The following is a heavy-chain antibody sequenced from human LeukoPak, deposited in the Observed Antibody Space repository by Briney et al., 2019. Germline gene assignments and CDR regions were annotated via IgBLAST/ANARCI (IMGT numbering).Heavy chain of an antibody. CDR3: ARVSSGYDRALNY. Sequence: ASVKVSCKASGYTLTGYYMHWVRQAPGQGPEWMGWINPNSGGTNYAQKFQGRVTMTRDTSISTAYMELSRLRSDDTAVYYCARVSSGYDRALNYWGQGTLVTVSS. CDR2: INPNSGGT. CDR1: GYTLTGYY. D-gene: IGHD5-12*01. J-gene: IGHJ4*02. V-gene: IGHV1-2*02.